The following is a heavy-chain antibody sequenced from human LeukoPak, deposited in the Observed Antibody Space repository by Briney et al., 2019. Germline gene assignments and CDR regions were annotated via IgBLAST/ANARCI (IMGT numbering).Heavy chain of an antibody. CDR2: TYYKSKWYN. J-gene: IGHJ6*02. CDR1: GDIVSSNSAA. CDR3: ARTTLVRGVIKGSYYYAMDV. V-gene: IGHV6-1*01. D-gene: IGHD3-10*01. Sequence: SQTLSLTCAISGDIVSSNSAAWNWIRQSPSKGLEWLGRTYYKSKWYNDYAVSVKSRIIINPDTSKNQFSLQLNSVTPEDTAVYFCARTTLVRGVIKGSYYYAMDVWGQGTTVTVSS.